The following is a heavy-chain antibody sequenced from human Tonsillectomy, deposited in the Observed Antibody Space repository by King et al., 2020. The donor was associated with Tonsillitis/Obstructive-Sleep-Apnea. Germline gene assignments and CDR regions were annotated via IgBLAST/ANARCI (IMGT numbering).Heavy chain of an antibody. CDR1: GFTFSGYS. D-gene: IGHD2-2*02. CDR2: IDSRSDTI. Sequence: QLVQSGGGLVQPGGSLRLSCAASGFTFSGYSMNWVRQAPGKGLEWVSYIDSRSDTIYYADSVKGRFTISRDNAKNSLYLQMNSLRDDDTAVYYCVRDHCSSVTCYNFDCWGQGALGHRLL. CDR3: VRDHCSSVTCYNFDC. J-gene: IGHJ4*02. V-gene: IGHV3-48*02.